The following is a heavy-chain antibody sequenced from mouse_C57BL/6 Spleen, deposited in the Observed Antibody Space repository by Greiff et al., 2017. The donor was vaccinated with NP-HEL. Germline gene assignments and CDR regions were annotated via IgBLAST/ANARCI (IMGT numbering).Heavy chain of an antibody. D-gene: IGHD1-1*01. Sequence: VKLQQPGAELVKPGASVKMSCKASGYTFTSYWITWVKQRPGQGLEWIGDIYPGSGSTNYNEKFKSKATLTVDTSSSTAYMQLSSLTSEDSAVYYGEREAHYYGSSYDYFDYWGQGTTLTVSS. CDR2: IYPGSGST. CDR3: EREAHYYGSSYDYFDY. J-gene: IGHJ2*01. V-gene: IGHV1-55*01. CDR1: GYTFTSYW.